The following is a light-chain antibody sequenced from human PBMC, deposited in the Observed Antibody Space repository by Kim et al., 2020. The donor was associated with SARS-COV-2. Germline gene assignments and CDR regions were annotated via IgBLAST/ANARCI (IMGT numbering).Light chain of an antibody. J-gene: IGLJ1*01. CDR3: QSYDNRLSGYV. Sequence: QRGTISSTGSSSNSGAGYEVPWYQQRPGTAPKLLIYGDINRPSGVPDRFSGSKSGTSASLAITGLQTEDEADYYCQSYDNRLSGYVFGTGTKVTVL. CDR2: GDI. CDR1: SSNSGAGYE. V-gene: IGLV1-40*01.